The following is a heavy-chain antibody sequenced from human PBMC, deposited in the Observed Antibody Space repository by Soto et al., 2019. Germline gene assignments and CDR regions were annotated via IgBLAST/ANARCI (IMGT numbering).Heavy chain of an antibody. D-gene: IGHD6-19*01. CDR3: ARVFSSGSGWMYYFDF. CDR1: SDSIAGENW. J-gene: IGHJ4*02. Sequence: QVQLQESGPGLVKPSETLSLTCTVSSDSIAGENWWSWVRQPPGLGMEWIGGVFHTGGTNYTPSLKSRVTMEVDKSKNQFSLNLISATAADTAVYYCARVFSSGSGWMYYFDFWGQGTLGSVSS. CDR2: VFHTGGT. V-gene: IGHV4-4*02.